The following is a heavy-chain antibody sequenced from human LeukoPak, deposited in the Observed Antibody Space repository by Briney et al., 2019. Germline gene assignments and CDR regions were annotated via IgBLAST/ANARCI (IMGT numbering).Heavy chain of an antibody. CDR3: ARDLYSYGTNWFDP. D-gene: IGHD5-18*01. Sequence: GGSLRLSCAAAGFTFSTYGMHWVRQAPGKGLEWVAFIRNDGSNKNYADSVKGRFTISRDNSKNTLYLQMNSLRAEDTAVYYCARDLYSYGTNWFDPWGQGTLVTVSS. V-gene: IGHV3-30*02. CDR2: IRNDGSNK. CDR1: GFTFSTYG. J-gene: IGHJ5*02.